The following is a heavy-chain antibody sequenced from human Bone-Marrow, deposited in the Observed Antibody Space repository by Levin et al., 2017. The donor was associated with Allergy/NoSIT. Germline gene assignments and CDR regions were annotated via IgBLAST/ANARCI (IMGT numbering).Heavy chain of an antibody. CDR2: IGVGGNKT. V-gene: IGHV3-23*01. J-gene: IGHJ4*02. D-gene: IGHD5-24*01. CDR1: GFPFSSFA. Sequence: GGSLRLSCTASGFPFSSFAMSWVRQTPGRGLEWISGIGVGGNKTYYADSVKGRFTISRDNSKNTLFLHMNSLRAEDTAIYYCYGNRYGAFWGQGTLVTVSS. CDR3: YGNRYGAF.